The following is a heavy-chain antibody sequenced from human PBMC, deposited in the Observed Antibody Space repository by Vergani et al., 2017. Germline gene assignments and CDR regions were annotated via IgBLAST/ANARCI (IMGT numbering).Heavy chain of an antibody. V-gene: IGHV4-30-2*01. CDR1: GGSISSGSYY. Sequence: QVQLQESGPGLVKPSQTLSLTCTVSGGSISSGSYYWSWIRQPAGKGLEWIGYIYHSGSTYYNPSLKSRVTISVDRSKNQFSLKLSSVTAADTAVYYCARVQTTVTTFRETYGAVWFDPWGQGTLVTVSS. CDR2: IYHSGST. D-gene: IGHD4-17*01. CDR3: ARVQTTVTTFRETYGAVWFDP. J-gene: IGHJ5*02.